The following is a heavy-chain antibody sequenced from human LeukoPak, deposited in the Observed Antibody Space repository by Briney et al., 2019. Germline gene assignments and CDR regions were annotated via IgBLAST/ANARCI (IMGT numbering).Heavy chain of an antibody. CDR2: IYYSGSA. CDR3: ARAVGSISPFDY. J-gene: IGHJ4*02. CDR1: IFSGHW. Sequence: IFSGHWMNWVRQPPGKGLEWIGYIYYSGSAYYNPSLKSRLTISVDTSENQFSLKLSSVTAADTAVYYCARAVGSISPFDYWGQGTLVTVSS. D-gene: IGHD2-2*01. V-gene: IGHV4-31*02.